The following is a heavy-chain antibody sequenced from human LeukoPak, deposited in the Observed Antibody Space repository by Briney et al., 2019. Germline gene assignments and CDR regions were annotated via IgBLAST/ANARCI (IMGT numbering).Heavy chain of an antibody. D-gene: IGHD3-9*01. CDR2: ISGSGGST. J-gene: IGHJ4*02. V-gene: IGHV3-23*01. Sequence: GGSLRLSCAASGFTFSSYWMSWVRQAPGKGPEWVSAISGSGGSTYYADSVKGRFTISRDNSKNTLYLQMNSLRAEDTAVYYCAKAFYRLVIDYWGQGTLVTVSS. CDR1: GFTFSSYW. CDR3: AKAFYRLVIDY.